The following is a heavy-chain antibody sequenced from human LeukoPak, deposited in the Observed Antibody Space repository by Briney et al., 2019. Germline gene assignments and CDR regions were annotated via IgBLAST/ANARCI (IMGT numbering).Heavy chain of an antibody. J-gene: IGHJ4*02. D-gene: IGHD6-6*01. Sequence: SETLSLTCTVSGGSISSGGYYWSWIRQPPGNGLEWIGYIYHSGSTYYNPSLKSRVTISVDRSKNQFSLKLSSVTAADTAVYYCARRTYSSSSFYFDYWGQGTLVTVSS. CDR1: GGSISSGGYY. V-gene: IGHV4-30-2*01. CDR3: ARRTYSSSSFYFDY. CDR2: IYHSGST.